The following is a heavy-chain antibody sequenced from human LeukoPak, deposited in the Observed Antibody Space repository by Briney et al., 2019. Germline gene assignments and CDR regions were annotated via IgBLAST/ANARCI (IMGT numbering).Heavy chain of an antibody. CDR1: GASIRSGDYY. CDR2: IYDSGST. Sequence: PSETLSLTCTVSGASIRSGDYYWSWIRQPPGKGLEWIGYIYDSGSTYYNPSLESRITISADTSENRFSLKLSSVTATDTAVYYCARDCSGGSCYGAFDIWGQGTMVTVSS. D-gene: IGHD2-15*01. J-gene: IGHJ3*02. CDR3: ARDCSGGSCYGAFDI. V-gene: IGHV4-30-4*01.